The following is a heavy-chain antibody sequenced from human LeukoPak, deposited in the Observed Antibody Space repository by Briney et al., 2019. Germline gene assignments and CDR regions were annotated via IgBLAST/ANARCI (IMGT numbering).Heavy chain of an antibody. V-gene: IGHV3-48*01. Sequence: GGSLRLSCAASGFTFGSYSMNWVRQAPGKGLEWLSYISSSSSTINYAESVKGRFTISRDNAKDSMYLQMNSLRAEDTAVYYCVRDLDSIAFFWGPGTLVTVSS. CDR1: GFTFGSYS. J-gene: IGHJ4*01. CDR2: ISSSSSTI. CDR3: VRDLDSIAFF. D-gene: IGHD2/OR15-2a*01.